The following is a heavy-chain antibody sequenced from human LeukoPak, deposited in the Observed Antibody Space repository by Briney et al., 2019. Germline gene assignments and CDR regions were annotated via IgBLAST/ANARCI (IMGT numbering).Heavy chain of an antibody. Sequence: GGSLRLSCAASGFTFSSYSMNWVRQAPGKGLEWVSYISSSGSNIYYADSVKGRFTISRDNAKNSLYLQMNSLRAEDTAVYYCARDPTAGVWGQGTLVTVSS. J-gene: IGHJ4*02. CDR2: ISSSGSNI. CDR3: ARDPTAGV. V-gene: IGHV3-48*01. CDR1: GFTFSSYS.